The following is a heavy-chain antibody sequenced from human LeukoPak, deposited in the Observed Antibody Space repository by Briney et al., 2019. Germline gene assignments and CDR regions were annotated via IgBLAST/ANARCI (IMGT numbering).Heavy chain of an antibody. CDR3: ARSIGTTVTSPPDY. CDR2: IIPIFGTA. CDR1: GGTFSSYA. J-gene: IGHJ4*02. Sequence: SVKVSCKASGGTFSSYAISWVRQAPGQGLEWMGGIIPIFGTANYAQKFQGRVTITADESTSTAYMELSGLRSEDTAVYYCARSIGTTVTSPPDYWGQGTLVTVSS. D-gene: IGHD4-17*01. V-gene: IGHV1-69*13.